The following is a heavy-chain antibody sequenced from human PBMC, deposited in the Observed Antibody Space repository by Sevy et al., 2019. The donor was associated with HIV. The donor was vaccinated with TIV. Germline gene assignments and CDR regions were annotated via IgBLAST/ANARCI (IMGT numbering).Heavy chain of an antibody. Sequence: SETLSLTCTVSGGSIGHYYWSWIRQPPGKGLEWIAYVYYTGSTNYNPSLKGRVTIALDTPKNQFSLNLSSLTAADTVVYYRVRQGGLVDYGMDVWGQGTTVTVSS. CDR2: VYYTGST. V-gene: IGHV4-59*01. CDR1: GGSIGHYY. J-gene: IGHJ6*02. CDR3: VRQGGLVDYGMDV. D-gene: IGHD1-26*01.